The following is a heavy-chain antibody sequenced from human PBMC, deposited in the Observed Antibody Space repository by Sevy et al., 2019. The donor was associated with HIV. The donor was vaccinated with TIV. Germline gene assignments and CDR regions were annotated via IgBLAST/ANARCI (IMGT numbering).Heavy chain of an antibody. Sequence: ASVKVSCKASGYTFTGYYMHWVRQAPGQGLEWMGWINPNSGGRNYAQKFQGRVTMTRDTSISTAYMELSRLRSDDTAVYYCARVMQTFLVVGDYFDYWGQGTLVTVSS. CDR2: INPNSGGR. CDR1: GYTFTGYY. V-gene: IGHV1-2*02. CDR3: ARVMQTFLVVGDYFDY. D-gene: IGHD2-2*01. J-gene: IGHJ4*02.